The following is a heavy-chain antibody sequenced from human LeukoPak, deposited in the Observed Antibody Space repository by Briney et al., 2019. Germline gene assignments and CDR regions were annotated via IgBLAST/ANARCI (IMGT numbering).Heavy chain of an antibody. CDR3: ARSGGSGWDEGFDY. Sequence: GESLKISCKGSGYSFSTYWIAWVRQMPGKGLEWMGIIYLGDSDTRYSPSFQGQVTISADRSNSTAYLQWSGLKASDTATYYCARSGGSGWDEGFDYWGQGTLVTVSS. D-gene: IGHD6-19*01. V-gene: IGHV5-51*01. CDR2: IYLGDSDT. J-gene: IGHJ4*02. CDR1: GYSFSTYW.